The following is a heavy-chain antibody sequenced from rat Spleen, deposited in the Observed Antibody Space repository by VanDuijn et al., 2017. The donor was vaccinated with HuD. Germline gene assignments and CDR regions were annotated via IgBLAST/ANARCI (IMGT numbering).Heavy chain of an antibody. CDR1: GFTFSNYY. J-gene: IGHJ4*01. V-gene: IGHV5-25*01. CDR2: ISPSGGST. CDR3: ARGYVMDA. Sequence: EVQLVESGGGLVQPGRSLKLSCAASGFTFSNYYMAWVRQAPTKGLEWVASISPSGGSTYYPDSVKGRFTISRDNAKSSLYLQMDSLRSEDTATYYCARGYVMDAWGQGASVTVSS.